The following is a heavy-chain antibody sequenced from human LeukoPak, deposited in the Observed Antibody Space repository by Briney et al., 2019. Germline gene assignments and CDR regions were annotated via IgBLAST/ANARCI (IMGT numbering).Heavy chain of an antibody. D-gene: IGHD5/OR15-5a*01. CDR1: GGSMNNFY. CDR3: ARRVPRGTNWLDP. Sequence: SETLSLTCTVSGGSMNNFYWSWMRQPPGKGMEWIGYIYHNGKTKYNPSLKSGVTMSIDTSKSQFSLRVHSVTAADTAVYYCARRVPRGTNWLDPWGQGTLVTVSP. J-gene: IGHJ5*02. V-gene: IGHV4-59*08. CDR2: IYHNGKT.